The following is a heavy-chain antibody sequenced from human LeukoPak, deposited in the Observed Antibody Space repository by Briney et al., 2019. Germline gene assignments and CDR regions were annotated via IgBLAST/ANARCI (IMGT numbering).Heavy chain of an antibody. J-gene: IGHJ4*02. D-gene: IGHD3-9*01. CDR2: INPSGGST. CDR1: GYTFTSYY. V-gene: IGHV1-46*01. Sequence: ASVKVSCKASGYTFTSYYMHWVRQAPGQGLEWMGIINPSGGSTSYAQKFQGRVTMTRDTSTSTVYMELSSLRSEDTAVYYCARGSREDYDIQINGGDYWGQGTLVTVSS. CDR3: ARGSREDYDIQINGGDY.